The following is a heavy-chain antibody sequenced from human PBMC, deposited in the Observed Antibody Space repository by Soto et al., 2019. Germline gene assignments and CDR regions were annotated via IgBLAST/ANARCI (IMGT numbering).Heavy chain of an antibody. V-gene: IGHV4-30-4*01. CDR1: GGSISSADYY. D-gene: IGHD3-10*01. Sequence: QVQLQESGPGLVKPSQTLSLTCTVSGGSISSADYYWSWIRQPPGKGLEWIGYFHSSGATYKDPSLKSRVTISVDTSKNQISLKLDSVTAADTAVYSCASIWFGDFDYWGHGTLVTVSS. J-gene: IGHJ4*01. CDR2: FHSSGAT. CDR3: ASIWFGDFDY.